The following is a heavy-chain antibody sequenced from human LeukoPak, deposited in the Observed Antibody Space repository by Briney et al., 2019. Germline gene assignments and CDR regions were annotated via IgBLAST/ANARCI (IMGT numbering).Heavy chain of an antibody. CDR1: GFTFSRYS. V-gene: IGHV3-21*01. D-gene: IGHD3-3*01. CDR2: ISSSSSYI. J-gene: IGHJ5*02. Sequence: GGSLRLSCAASGFTFSRYSMNWVRQAPGKGLEWVSSISSSSSYIYYADSVKGRFTISRDNAKNSLYLQMNSLRAEDTAVYYCARGTSRRSRFLYYDFWSGPGVWFDPWGQGTLVTVSS. CDR3: ARGTSRRSRFLYYDFWSGPGVWFDP.